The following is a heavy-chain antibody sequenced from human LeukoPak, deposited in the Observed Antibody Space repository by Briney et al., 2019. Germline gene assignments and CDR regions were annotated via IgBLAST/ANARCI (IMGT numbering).Heavy chain of an antibody. CDR2: LIPMFGAA. CDR1: GGTFTNNG. D-gene: IGHD3-10*01. CDR3: ASRLKSGAFDI. V-gene: IGHV1-69*05. Sequence: GSSVKVSCKASGGTFTNNGISWVRQAPGQALEWMGGLIPMFGAANYAQKFQGRVTITTDDSTSTGYMELSSLRSDDTAVYYCASRLKSGAFDIWGQGTMVTVSS. J-gene: IGHJ3*02.